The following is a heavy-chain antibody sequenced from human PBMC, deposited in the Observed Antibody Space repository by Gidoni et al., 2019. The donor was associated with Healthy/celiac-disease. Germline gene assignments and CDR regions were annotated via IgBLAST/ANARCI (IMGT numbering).Heavy chain of an antibody. J-gene: IGHJ4*02. CDR3: AKGRVGAMYYFDY. V-gene: IGHV3-23*01. D-gene: IGHD1-26*01. CDR1: GFTFSSYA. CDR2: ISGRGGST. Sequence: EVQLLESGGGLVQPGGSLRLSCAASGFTFSSYAMSWVRQAPGKGLEWGSAISGRGGSTYYADSVKGRFTISRDNSKNTLYLQMNSLRAEDTAVYYCAKGRVGAMYYFDYWGQGTLVTVSS.